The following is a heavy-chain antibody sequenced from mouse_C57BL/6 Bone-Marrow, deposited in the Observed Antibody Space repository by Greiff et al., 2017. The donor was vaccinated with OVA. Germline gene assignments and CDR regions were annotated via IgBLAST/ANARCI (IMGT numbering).Heavy chain of an antibody. D-gene: IGHD1-1*01. Sequence: QVQLQQSGPGLVQPSPSLSISCTVSGFSLTSYGVHWVRQSPGQGLEWLGVIWSGGSTDYNAAFMSRLNITKDNSKSQVFFKMNSLQADDAAIYYYANNRYGSRHWYFDVWGTGTTVTVSS. CDR3: ANNRYGSRHWYFDV. CDR2: IWSGGST. CDR1: GFSLTSYG. V-gene: IGHV2-5*01. J-gene: IGHJ1*03.